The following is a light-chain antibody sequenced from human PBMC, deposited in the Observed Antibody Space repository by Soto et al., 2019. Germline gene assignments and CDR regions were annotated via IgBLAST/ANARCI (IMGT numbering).Light chain of an antibody. CDR1: SSNIGAGYD. V-gene: IGLV1-40*01. Sequence: QPVLTQPPSVSGAPGQRVTISCTGSSSNIGAGYDVHWYQQLPGTAPKLLIYGNSNRPSGVPDRFSGSKSGTSASLAITGLQAEDEADYYCQSYDSSLSAPGVFGTGTKVTVL. CDR3: QSYDSSLSAPGV. CDR2: GNS. J-gene: IGLJ1*01.